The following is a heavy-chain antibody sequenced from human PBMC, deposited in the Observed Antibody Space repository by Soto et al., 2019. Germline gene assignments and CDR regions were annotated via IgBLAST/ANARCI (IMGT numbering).Heavy chain of an antibody. J-gene: IGHJ5*02. Sequence: ASVKGSCKGSGYTFTGDGSGWVRQAPGQGLEWMGWISAYNGNTNYAQKLQGRVTMTTDTSTSTAYMELRSMRSDDTAVYYCARVRITGTINWFDPWGQGTLVTVSS. V-gene: IGHV1-18*01. D-gene: IGHD1-7*01. CDR2: ISAYNGNT. CDR1: GYTFTGDG. CDR3: ARVRITGTINWFDP.